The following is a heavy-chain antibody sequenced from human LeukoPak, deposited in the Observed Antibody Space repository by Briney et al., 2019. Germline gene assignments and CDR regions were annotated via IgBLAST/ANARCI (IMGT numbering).Heavy chain of an antibody. CDR2: INPSDGAT. D-gene: IGHD3-16*01. CDR1: GYSFTIYN. CDR3: ARGERRGPNENLGGLFATYYTYYYMDV. J-gene: IGHJ6*03. Sequence: GASVKVSCKASGYSFTIYNIHWVRQAPGQGLEWMGMINPSDGATTYAQRFQGRLTMTRDMSTTTVYMDLRSLRSEDTAVYFCARGERRGPNENLGGLFATYYTYYYMDVWGRGTMVTVSS. V-gene: IGHV1-46*01.